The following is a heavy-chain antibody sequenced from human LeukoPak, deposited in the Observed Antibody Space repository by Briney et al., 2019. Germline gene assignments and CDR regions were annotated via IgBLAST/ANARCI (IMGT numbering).Heavy chain of an antibody. D-gene: IGHD3-3*01. CDR3: AREHITIFGVVIYYFDY. CDR2: MSGSGGNT. Sequence: PGGSLRLSCAASGFTFSSNPMTWVRQAPGKGLEWVSIMSGSGGNTYYADSVKGRFTISRDNSKNTLYLQMNSLRAEDTAVYYCAREHITIFGVVIYYFDYWGQGTLVTVSS. CDR1: GFTFSSNP. J-gene: IGHJ4*02. V-gene: IGHV3-23*01.